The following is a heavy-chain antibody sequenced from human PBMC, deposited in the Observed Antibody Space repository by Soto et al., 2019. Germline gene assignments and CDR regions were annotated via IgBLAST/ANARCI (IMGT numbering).Heavy chain of an antibody. Sequence: SETLSLTCPVSGGSISSSSYYWGWIRQPPGKGLEWIGSIYYSGSTYYNPSLKSRVTISVDTSKNQFSLKLSSVTAADTAVYYCARRPFIVVVVAATPRVASWFDPWGQGTLVTVSS. D-gene: IGHD2-15*01. CDR1: GGSISSSSYY. CDR3: ARRPFIVVVVAATPRVASWFDP. CDR2: IYYSGST. J-gene: IGHJ5*02. V-gene: IGHV4-39*01.